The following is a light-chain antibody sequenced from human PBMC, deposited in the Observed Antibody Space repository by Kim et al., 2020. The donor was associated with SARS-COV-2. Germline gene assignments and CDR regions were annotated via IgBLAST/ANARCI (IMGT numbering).Light chain of an antibody. CDR1: SNNVGYQG. Sequence: QAGLTQPPSVSKGLRQTATLTCTGNSNNVGYQGAALLQQHQGHPPKLLSSRNNNRPSGISERLSASRSGNTASLTITGLQPEDEADYYCSAWDNSLNVWVFGGGTQLTVL. J-gene: IGLJ3*02. CDR2: RNN. V-gene: IGLV10-54*01. CDR3: SAWDNSLNVWV.